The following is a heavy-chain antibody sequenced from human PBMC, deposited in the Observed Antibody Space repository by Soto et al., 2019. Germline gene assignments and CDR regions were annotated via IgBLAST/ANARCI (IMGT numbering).Heavy chain of an antibody. CDR2: VKDGGHT. Sequence: ASETLSLTCAVTGGSLSGYYWSWIRQPPGKGLEWIGEVKDGGHTNYSPSLRGRVTISSDTSNNQFSLRLNSVTAADTGVYYCARGQEGVVATHWDQGSLVTVSS. V-gene: IGHV4-34*01. D-gene: IGHD5-12*01. CDR1: GGSLSGYY. J-gene: IGHJ4*02. CDR3: ARGQEGVVATH.